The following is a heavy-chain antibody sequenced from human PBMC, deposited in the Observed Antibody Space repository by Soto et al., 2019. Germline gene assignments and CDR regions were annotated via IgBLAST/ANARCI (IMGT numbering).Heavy chain of an antibody. CDR2: ISYDGSNK. Sequence: GGSLRLSCAASGFTFSSYAMHWVRQAPGKGLEWVAVISYDGSNKYYADSVKGRFTISRDNSKNTLYLQMNSLRAEDTAVYYCARGPMGSGYYKAYYYYGMDVWGQGTTVTVSS. CDR3: ARGPMGSGYYKAYYYYGMDV. D-gene: IGHD3-3*01. J-gene: IGHJ6*02. V-gene: IGHV3-30-3*01. CDR1: GFTFSSYA.